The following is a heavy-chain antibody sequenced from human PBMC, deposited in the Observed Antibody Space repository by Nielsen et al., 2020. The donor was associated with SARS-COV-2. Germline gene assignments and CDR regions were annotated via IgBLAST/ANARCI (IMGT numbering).Heavy chain of an antibody. CDR3: AREGLDYYYMDV. Sequence: GGSLRPSCEASGFSFRDHYMTWIRQAPGKGLEWVQAISGSGGDTYYADSVKGRFTISRDFSKNTLYLQMNSLRPEDTAMYYCAREGLDYYYMDVWGKGTTVTVSS. D-gene: IGHD6-6*01. CDR2: ISGSGGDT. J-gene: IGHJ6*03. V-gene: IGHV3-23*01. CDR1: GFSFRDHY.